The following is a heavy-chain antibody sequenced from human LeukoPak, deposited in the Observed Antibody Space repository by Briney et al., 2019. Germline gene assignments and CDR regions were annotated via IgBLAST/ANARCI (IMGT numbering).Heavy chain of an antibody. CDR2: INTNTGNP. CDR3: ATRSSGWYTRYYFDY. Sequence: GASVKVSCKASGYTFTSYAMNWLRQAPGQGLEWMGWINTNTGNPTYAQGFTGRFVFSLDTSVSTAYLQISSLKAEDTAVYYCATRSSGWYTRYYFDYWGQGTLVTVSS. J-gene: IGHJ4*02. V-gene: IGHV7-4-1*02. D-gene: IGHD6-19*01. CDR1: GYTFTSYA.